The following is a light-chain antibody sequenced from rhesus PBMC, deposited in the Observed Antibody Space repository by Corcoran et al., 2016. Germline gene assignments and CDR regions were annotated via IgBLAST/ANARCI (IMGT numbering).Light chain of an antibody. CDR1: QGISSY. J-gene: IGKJ4*01. CDR3: QQRNSYPLT. CDR2: DAS. Sequence: DIQLTQSPSSLSASVGDRVTITCRASQGISSYLAWYQQKPGKAPKLLIYDASNLQSGVPSRFSGSGSGRDFTLTISSLQPEDFAVYYCQQRNSYPLTFGGGTKVEIK. V-gene: IGKV1-38*01.